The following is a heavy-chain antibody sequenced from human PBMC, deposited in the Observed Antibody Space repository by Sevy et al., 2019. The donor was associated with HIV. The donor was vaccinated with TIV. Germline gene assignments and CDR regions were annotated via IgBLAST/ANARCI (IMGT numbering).Heavy chain of an antibody. CDR2: FDPEDGDPEDGKT. J-gene: IGHJ4*02. V-gene: IGHV1-24*01. CDR3: ATTKDYYDSSGYPFDS. Sequence: ASVKVSCKVSGYTLTKLSMHWVRQTPGKGLEWMTTFDPEDGDPEDGKTIYAQKFLGRVIMTEDTSTDTAYMELSSLRSEDTAVYYCATTKDYYDSSGYPFDSWGQGTLVTVSS. D-gene: IGHD3-22*01. CDR1: GYTLTKLS.